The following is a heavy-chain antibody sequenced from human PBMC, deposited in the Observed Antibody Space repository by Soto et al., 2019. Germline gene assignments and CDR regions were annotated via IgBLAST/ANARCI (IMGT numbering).Heavy chain of an antibody. V-gene: IGHV1-3*01. CDR3: ARDVSSALDY. D-gene: IGHD6-6*01. CDR2: ISAGSGIT. J-gene: IGHJ4*01. Sequence: GASVKVSCKASGYTFTGNTIHWLRQAPGQRPEWVGWISAGSGITKYSQKSQGRVSITRDTSASTAYMELSGLASEDTAVYYCARDVSSALDYWGQGTLVTVSS. CDR1: GYTFTGNT.